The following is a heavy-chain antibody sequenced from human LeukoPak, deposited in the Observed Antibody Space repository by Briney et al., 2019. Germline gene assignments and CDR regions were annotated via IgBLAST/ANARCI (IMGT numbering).Heavy chain of an antibody. J-gene: IGHJ4*02. CDR3: ARGGPRIAAAGKLDY. CDR2: ISSSGNTI. V-gene: IGHV3-11*04. CDR1: GFTFSDYY. D-gene: IGHD6-13*01. Sequence: PGGSLRLSCAASGFTFSDYYMTWIRQAPGKGLEWVSYISSSGNTIYYADSAKGRFTISRDNAKNSLYLQMNSLRAEDTAVYYCARGGPRIAAAGKLDYWGQGTLVTVSS.